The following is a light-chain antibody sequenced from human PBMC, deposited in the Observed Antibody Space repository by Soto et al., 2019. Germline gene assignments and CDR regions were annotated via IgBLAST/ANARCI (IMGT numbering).Light chain of an antibody. V-gene: IGLV1-51*01. CDR1: SPNVGSNY. J-gene: IGLJ2*01. Sequence: QSVLTQPPSVSAAPGQKVTISCSGSSPNVGSNYVSWYQQLPGTAPKLLIYDNGKRPSGIPDRFSGSQSGTSATLGITGLQTGDEADYYCGTWDNSLSAVFGGGTKVTVL. CDR2: DNG. CDR3: GTWDNSLSAV.